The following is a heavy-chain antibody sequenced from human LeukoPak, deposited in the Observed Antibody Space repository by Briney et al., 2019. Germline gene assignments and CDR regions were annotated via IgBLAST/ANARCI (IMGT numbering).Heavy chain of an antibody. D-gene: IGHD3-22*01. CDR1: GDSINSLDL. V-gene: IGHV4-4*02. CDR2: MYLSGTT. Sequence: SGTLSLTCTVSGDSINSLDLWSWVRQPPGKGLEWIGEMYLSGTTHSNPSVKSRVTISIDKSKNQFFLNLSSVTAADTAVYYCAGPVGRYSSGLYYYYFDYWGQGTLVTVSS. CDR3: AGPVGRYSSGLYYYYFDY. J-gene: IGHJ4*02.